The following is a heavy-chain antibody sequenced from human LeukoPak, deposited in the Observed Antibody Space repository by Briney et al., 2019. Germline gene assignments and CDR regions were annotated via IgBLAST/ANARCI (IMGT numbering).Heavy chain of an antibody. J-gene: IGHJ4*01. Sequence: SETLSLTCTVSGGSLSRYYWSWIRQPPGKGLEWIGCIYYSGSTNYNPSLKSRVTISVDTSKNQFSLKLSSVTAAHTAVYFCARVGRTPTSKWGSAALTIWAQGTLVT. CDR1: GGSLSRYY. CDR2: IYYSGST. V-gene: IGHV4-59*12. CDR3: ARVGRTPTSKWGSAALTI. D-gene: IGHD2-2*01.